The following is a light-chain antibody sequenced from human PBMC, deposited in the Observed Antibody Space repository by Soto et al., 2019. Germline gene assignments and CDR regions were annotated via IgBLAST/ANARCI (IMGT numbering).Light chain of an antibody. V-gene: IGKV1-39*01. CDR2: AAS. CDR3: QQSYSTPPT. CDR1: QSITTY. J-gene: IGKJ1*01. Sequence: DIQMTQSPSSLSASVGDRVTITCRASQSITTYLIWYQQKLGKAPKLLIYAASSLQSGVPSRFSGSGSGTDFTLTISSLQPEDFATYYCQQSYSTPPTFGQGTKVEIK.